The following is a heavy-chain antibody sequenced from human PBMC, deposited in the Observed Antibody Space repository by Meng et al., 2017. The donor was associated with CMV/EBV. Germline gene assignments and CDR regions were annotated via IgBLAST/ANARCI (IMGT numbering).Heavy chain of an antibody. J-gene: IGHJ4*02. Sequence: GGSLRLSCAASGFTFSSYATSWVRQAPGKGLEWVSAISGSGGSTYYADSVKGRFTISRDNSKNTLFLQMNSLRAEDTAMYYCATYWSADYWGQGTLVTVSS. V-gene: IGHV3-23*01. CDR1: GFTFSSYA. CDR3: ATYWSADY. D-gene: IGHD1-1*01. CDR2: ISGSGGST.